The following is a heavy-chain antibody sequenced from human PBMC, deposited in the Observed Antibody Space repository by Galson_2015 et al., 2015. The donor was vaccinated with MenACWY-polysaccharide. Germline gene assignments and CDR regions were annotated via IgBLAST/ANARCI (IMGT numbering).Heavy chain of an antibody. D-gene: IGHD6-13*01. CDR3: SRIRKLYSSSWYDYYYYGMDV. Sequence: LRLSCAASGFTFSSYWMSWVRQPPGKALEWLALIQWDDNKYYSTSLKTRLTISKDTSKNQVILTMTNMDPVDTATYYCSRIRKLYSSSWYDYYYYGMDVWGQGTTVTVSS. CDR1: GFTFSSYW. CDR2: IQWDDNK. V-gene: IGHV2-70*20. J-gene: IGHJ6*02.